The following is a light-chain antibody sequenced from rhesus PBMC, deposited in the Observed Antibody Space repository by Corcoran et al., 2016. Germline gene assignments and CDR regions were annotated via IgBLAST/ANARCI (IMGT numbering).Light chain of an antibody. CDR1: QGISSY. V-gene: IGKV1-43*02. CDR3: LQYNSDPPT. Sequence: DIQMTQSPSSLSASVGDSITITCRASQGISSYLNWYQQKPGKAPKRLIYKTSSLESGVPSRFRGSGSGTYVTLTISSLQSEDFATYYCLQYNSDPPTFGQGTKVEIK. CDR2: KTS. J-gene: IGKJ1*01.